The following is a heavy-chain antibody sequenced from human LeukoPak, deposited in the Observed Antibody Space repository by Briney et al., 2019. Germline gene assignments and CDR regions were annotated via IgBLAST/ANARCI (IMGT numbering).Heavy chain of an antibody. Sequence: SETLSLTCTVSGGSMSSYYWGWIRQPPGKGLEWIGYIYYSGSTNYNPSLKSRVTISVDTSKNLFSLKLSAVTAADTAVYYCARVRQQVVHDAFDIWGQGTMVIVSS. J-gene: IGHJ3*02. V-gene: IGHV4-59*01. CDR1: GGSMSSYY. D-gene: IGHD6-13*01. CDR2: IYYSGST. CDR3: ARVRQQVVHDAFDI.